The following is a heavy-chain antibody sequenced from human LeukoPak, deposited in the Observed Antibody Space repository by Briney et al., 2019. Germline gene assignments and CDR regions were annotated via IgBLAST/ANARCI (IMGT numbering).Heavy chain of an antibody. CDR1: GFTFSSYA. D-gene: IGHD2-2*01. CDR3: AKDPKRYCSSTSCYGGFDY. J-gene: IGHJ4*02. CDR2: ISGSGGST. V-gene: IGHV3-23*01. Sequence: GGSLRLSCAASGFTFSSYAMSWVRQAPGKGLEWVSAISGSGGSTYYADSVKGRFTISRDNSKNTLYLQMNSLRAEDTAVYYCAKDPKRYCSSTSCYGGFDYWGQGTLVTVSS.